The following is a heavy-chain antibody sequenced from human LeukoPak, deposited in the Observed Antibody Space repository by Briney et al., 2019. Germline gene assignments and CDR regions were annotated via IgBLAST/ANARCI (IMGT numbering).Heavy chain of an antibody. V-gene: IGHV3-48*03. Sequence: PGGSLRLSCAASRFTFSNYEMNWVRQAPGKGLEWVSYISSSGSTIYYADSVKGRFTISRDNAKNSLYLQMNSLRAEDTAVYYCAELGITMIGGVWGKGTTVTISS. CDR3: AELGITMIGGV. J-gene: IGHJ6*04. CDR1: RFTFSNYE. CDR2: ISSSGSTI. D-gene: IGHD3-10*02.